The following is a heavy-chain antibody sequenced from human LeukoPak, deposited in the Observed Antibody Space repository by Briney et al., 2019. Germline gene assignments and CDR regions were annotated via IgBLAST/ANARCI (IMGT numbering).Heavy chain of an antibody. CDR2: INQDASAK. D-gene: IGHD3-16*02. CDR3: ARVYDYVWGSYRYTGAFDI. Sequence: SGGSLRLSCAASGFTFSSYWMSWVRQAPGKGLEWVANINQDASAKYYVDSVKGRFTISRDNAKKSLYLLMNNLTAEDTAVYYCARVYDYVWGSYRYTGAFDIWGQGTMVTVSS. J-gene: IGHJ3*02. CDR1: GFTFSSYW. V-gene: IGHV3-7*01.